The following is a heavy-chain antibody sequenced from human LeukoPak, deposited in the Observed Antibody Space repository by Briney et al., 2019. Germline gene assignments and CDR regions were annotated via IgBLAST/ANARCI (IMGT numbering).Heavy chain of an antibody. CDR3: AKVHSSSWYDWFDP. D-gene: IGHD6-13*01. V-gene: IGHV3-23*01. J-gene: IGHJ5*02. CDR1: GSTFSSFG. Sequence: GGSLRLSCAASGSTFSSFGMSWVRQAPGKGLEWVSGISGSGGSTYYAESVKGRFTISRDNSKSTLYLQMNSLRAEDTAVYYCAKVHSSSWYDWFDPWGQGTLVTVSS. CDR2: ISGSGGST.